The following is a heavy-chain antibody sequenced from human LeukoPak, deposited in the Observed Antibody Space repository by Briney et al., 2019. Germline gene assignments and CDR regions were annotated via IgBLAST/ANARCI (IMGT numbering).Heavy chain of an antibody. CDR1: GDSVSSNSAA. CDR3: ARALRKGPYGDGGYFYFYMDV. CDR2: TYYRSKWYN. Sequence: SQTLSLTCAISGDSVSSNSAAWNWIRQSPSRGLEWLGRTYYRSKWYNDYAVSVESRITINPDTSKNQFSLQLNFVTPEDTAVYYCARALRKGPYGDGGYFYFYMDVWGKGTTVTVSS. D-gene: IGHD4-17*01. V-gene: IGHV6-1*01. J-gene: IGHJ6*03.